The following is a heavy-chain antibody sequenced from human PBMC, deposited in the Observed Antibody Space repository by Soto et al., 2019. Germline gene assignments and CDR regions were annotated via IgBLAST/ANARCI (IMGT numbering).Heavy chain of an antibody. CDR1: GGSISSYY. CDR3: AGGRWLQLPGY. V-gene: IGHV4-59*01. D-gene: IGHD5-18*01. Sequence: QVQLQESGPGLVKPSETLSLTCTVSGGSISSYYWSWIRQYPGKRLEWIGYIYYSGSTNYNPSLKRRVTISVDTSKNQFSLKLSSVTAADTAVYYCAGGRWLQLPGYWGQGTLVTVSS. J-gene: IGHJ4*02. CDR2: IYYSGST.